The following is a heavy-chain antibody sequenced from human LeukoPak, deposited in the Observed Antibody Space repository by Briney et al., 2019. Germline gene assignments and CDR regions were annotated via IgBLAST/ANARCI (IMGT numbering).Heavy chain of an antibody. J-gene: IGHJ4*02. CDR3: ARGGGYYYFDY. CDR2: IKQDGSEK. D-gene: IGHD3-22*01. V-gene: IGHV3-7*01. CDR1: GFAFSSYW. Sequence: GGSLRLSCAASGFAFSSYWMSWVRQAPGKGLEWVANIKQDGSEKYYVDSVKGRFTISRDNAKNSLYLQMNSLRAEDTAVYYCARGGGYYYFDYWGQGTLVTVSS.